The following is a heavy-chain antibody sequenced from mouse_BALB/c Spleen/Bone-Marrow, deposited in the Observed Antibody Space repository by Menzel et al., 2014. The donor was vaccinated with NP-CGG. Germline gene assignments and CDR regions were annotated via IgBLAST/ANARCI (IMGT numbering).Heavy chain of an antibody. J-gene: IGHJ4*01. D-gene: IGHD2-14*01. CDR1: GYTFTSYW. Sequence: GSELVRPGASVKLSCKASGYTFTSYWMHWVKQRPGQGLEWIGNIYPGSGSTNYDEKFKSKATLTVDTSSSTAYMQLSSLTSEDSAVYYCTRRYEIYYAMDYWGQGTSVTVSS. CDR2: IYPGSGST. V-gene: IGHV1S22*01. CDR3: TRRYEIYYAMDY.